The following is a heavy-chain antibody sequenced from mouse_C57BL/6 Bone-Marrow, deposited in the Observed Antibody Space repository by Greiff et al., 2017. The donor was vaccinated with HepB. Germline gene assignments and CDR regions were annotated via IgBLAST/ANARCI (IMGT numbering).Heavy chain of an antibody. V-gene: IGHV5-6*01. CDR1: GFTFSSYG. CDR3: ASPHYDGYSYFDV. Sequence: EVKLVESGGDLVKPGGSLKLSCAASGFTFSSYGMSWVRQTPDKRLEWVATISSGGSYTYYPDSVKGRFTISRDNAKNTLYLQMSSLKSEDTAMYYCASPHYDGYSYFDVWGTGTTVTVSS. J-gene: IGHJ1*03. D-gene: IGHD2-3*01. CDR2: ISSGGSYT.